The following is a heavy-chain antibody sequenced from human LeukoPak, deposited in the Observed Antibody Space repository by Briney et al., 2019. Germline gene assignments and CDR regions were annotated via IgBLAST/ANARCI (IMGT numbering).Heavy chain of an antibody. Sequence: SETLSLTCGVSGYSISIGRYWGWIRPPPGKGLEWLGSVFHDGTAYYSSSLKSRVTVSVDTSRNQFSLNLRSVTAADTAIYYCARSLSTAGIDYWGQGTRVTVSS. J-gene: IGHJ4*02. CDR2: VFHDGTA. CDR3: ARSLSTAGIDY. D-gene: IGHD2-2*01. CDR1: GYSISIGRY. V-gene: IGHV4-38-2*01.